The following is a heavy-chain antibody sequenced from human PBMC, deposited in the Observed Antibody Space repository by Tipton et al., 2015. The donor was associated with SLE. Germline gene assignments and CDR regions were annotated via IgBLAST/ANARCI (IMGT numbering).Heavy chain of an antibody. CDR1: GFIFNNYG. Sequence: SLRLSCAGSGFIFNNYGMNWVRQAPGKGLEWVAVIWFDGSNKYYAESVRGRFAVSRDNSKNTLYLQMNSLRPEDTAVYYCVRGGDIVVVHDAFDIWGQGTMVTVSS. CDR3: VRGGDIVVVHDAFDI. J-gene: IGHJ3*02. D-gene: IGHD2-2*01. V-gene: IGHV3-33*08. CDR2: IWFDGSNK.